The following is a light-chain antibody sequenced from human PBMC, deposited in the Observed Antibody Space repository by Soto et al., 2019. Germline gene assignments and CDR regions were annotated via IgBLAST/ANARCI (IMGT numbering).Light chain of an antibody. V-gene: IGLV2-14*01. Sequence: QSALTQPASVCGSPGQSSTLPCTGTRSDVGAYKYVSWDKHTPDKAPSLMIYEVSNRPSGVSNRFSGSKSGNTASLSISGRRAEEAAVYYCSSYTSSSTLGVGFGGGTNPTVL. CDR2: EVS. CDR1: RSDVGAYKY. J-gene: IGLJ2*01. CDR3: SSYTSSSTLGVG.